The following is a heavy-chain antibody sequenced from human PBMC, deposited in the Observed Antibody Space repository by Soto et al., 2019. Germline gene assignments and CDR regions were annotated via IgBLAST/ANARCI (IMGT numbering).Heavy chain of an antibody. V-gene: IGHV3-30*03. CDR1: GFTFSDRG. CDR2: ISYDGINK. CDR3: ALTTDYNPGWFGLVDY. J-gene: IGHJ4*02. D-gene: IGHD3-10*01. Sequence: QVQLVESGGGVVQPGRSLRLSCAASGFTFSDRGMHWVRQAPGKGLEWVAIISYDGINKYYIDSVKGSFTISRDNSKNTLYLQMDSLRGDDTGVYYCALTTDYNPGWFGLVDYWGQGTLVTVSS.